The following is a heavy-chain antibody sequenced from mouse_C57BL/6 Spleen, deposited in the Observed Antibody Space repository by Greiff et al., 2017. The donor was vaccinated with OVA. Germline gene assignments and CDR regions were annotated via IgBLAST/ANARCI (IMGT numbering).Heavy chain of an antibody. D-gene: IGHD1-1*01. V-gene: IGHV1-82*01. CDR3: ARGATVVATPWYFDV. CDR2: IYPGDGDT. Sequence: VQLQQSGPELVKPGASVKISCKASGYAFSSSWMNWVKQRPGQGLEWIGRIYPGDGDTNYNGKFKGKATLTADKSSSTAYMQLSSLTSEDSAVYFGARGATVVATPWYFDVWGTGTTVTVSS. J-gene: IGHJ1*03. CDR1: GYAFSSSW.